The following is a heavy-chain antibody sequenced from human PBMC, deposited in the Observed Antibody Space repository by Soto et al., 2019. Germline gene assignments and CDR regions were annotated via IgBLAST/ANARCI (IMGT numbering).Heavy chain of an antibody. CDR1: GGTFSSYA. J-gene: IGHJ4*02. CDR2: IIPIFGTA. D-gene: IGHD5-12*01. Sequence: SVKVSCKASGGTFSSYAISWVRQAPGQGLEWMGGIIPIFGTANYAQKFQGRVTITADESTSTAYMELSSLRSEDTAVYYCARNILGYPPFDYWGQGTLLTVSS. CDR3: ARNILGYPPFDY. V-gene: IGHV1-69*13.